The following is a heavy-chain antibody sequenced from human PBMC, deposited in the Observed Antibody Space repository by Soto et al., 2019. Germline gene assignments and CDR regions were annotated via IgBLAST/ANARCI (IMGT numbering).Heavy chain of an antibody. CDR1: GGSISSYY. CDR3: ASRQDYGDWHFEY. V-gene: IGHV4-59*04. CDR2: IYYSGST. D-gene: IGHD4-17*01. J-gene: IGHJ4*02. Sequence: ASETLPLTCTVSGGSISSYYCSWIRQPPGKGLEWFGYIYYSGSTYYNPSLKSRVTISVDTSKNQFSLKLSSVTAADTAVHYSASRQDYGDWHFEYLGQGTLVTVSS.